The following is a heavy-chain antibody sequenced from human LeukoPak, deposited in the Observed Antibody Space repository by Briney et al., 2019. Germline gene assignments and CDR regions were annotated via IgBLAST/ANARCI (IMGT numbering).Heavy chain of an antibody. D-gene: IGHD6-19*01. V-gene: IGHV1-46*01. CDR2: INPSGGST. CDR1: GYTFASYY. Sequence: ASVKVSCKASGYTFASYYMHWVRQAPGQGLEWMGIINPSGGSTSYAQEFQGRVTMTRDMSTSTVYMELSSLISEDTAVYYCARGYSSGDYWGQGTLVTVSS. J-gene: IGHJ4*02. CDR3: ARGYSSGDY.